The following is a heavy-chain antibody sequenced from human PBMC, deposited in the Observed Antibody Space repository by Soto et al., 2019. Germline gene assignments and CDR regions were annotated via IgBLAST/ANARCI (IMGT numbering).Heavy chain of an antibody. Sequence: GGSLRLSCAASGFTFSSYSMNWVRQAPGKGLEWVSSISSSSSYIYYADSVKGRFTISRDNAKNSLYLQMNSLRAEDTAVYYCAREDSSSLNWFDPWGQGTLVTVSS. V-gene: IGHV3-21*01. D-gene: IGHD6-13*01. CDR2: ISSSSSYI. CDR1: GFTFSSYS. J-gene: IGHJ5*02. CDR3: AREDSSSLNWFDP.